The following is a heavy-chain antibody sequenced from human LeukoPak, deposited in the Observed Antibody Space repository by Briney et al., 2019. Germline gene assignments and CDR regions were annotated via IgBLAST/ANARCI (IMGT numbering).Heavy chain of an antibody. CDR2: IYSTRTI. CDR1: GGSMSNYY. Sequence: SETLSLTCLVSGGSMSNYYWSWIRQPAGRGLEWIGRIYSTRTINYNPSLESRVTMSVDTSKNQCSLNMRSVTAADTAVYFCARDKAYDLDEASGYYYNRGLDYWGQGTLVTVSS. J-gene: IGHJ4*02. V-gene: IGHV4-4*07. CDR3: ARDKAYDLDEASGYYYNRGLDY. D-gene: IGHD3-22*01.